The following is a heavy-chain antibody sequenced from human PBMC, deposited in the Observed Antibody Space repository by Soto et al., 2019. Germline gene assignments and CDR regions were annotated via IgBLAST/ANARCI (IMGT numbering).Heavy chain of an antibody. Sequence: XTLSLPCTVSGGSVSSGRYYWSWIRQPPGKGLEWIWYIYYSGSTNYNPSLKIRVTISLDTSKKQFSLKLSSVTAADTAVYYCAREDIVVVPAAMMGENWFDPWGQGTLGTVSS. CDR2: IYYSGST. CDR1: GGSVSSGRYY. J-gene: IGHJ5*02. D-gene: IGHD2-2*01. CDR3: AREDIVVVPAAMMGENWFDP. V-gene: IGHV4-61*01.